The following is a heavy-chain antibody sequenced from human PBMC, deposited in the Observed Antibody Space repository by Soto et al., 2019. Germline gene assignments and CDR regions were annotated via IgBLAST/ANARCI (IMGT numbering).Heavy chain of an antibody. CDR3: ARRTEIRAVYFDY. D-gene: IGHD6-25*01. CDR2: IYYSGST. Sequence: SETLSLTCTVSGGSISSSSYYWGWIRQPPGKGLEWIGSIYYSGSTYYNPSLKSRVTISIDTSKNQFSLKLSSVTAADTAVYYCARRTEIRAVYFDYWGQGTLVTVSS. V-gene: IGHV4-39*01. CDR1: GGSISSSSYY. J-gene: IGHJ4*02.